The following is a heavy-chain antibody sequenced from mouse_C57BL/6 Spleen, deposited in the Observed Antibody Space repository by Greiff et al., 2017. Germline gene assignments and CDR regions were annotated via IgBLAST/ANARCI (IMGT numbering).Heavy chain of an antibody. Sequence: EVKLQESGGGLVQPGGSLSLSCAASGFTFTDYYMSWVRQPPGKALEWLGFIRNKANGYTTEYSASVKGRFTISRDNSQSILYLQMNALRAEDSATYYCARYDLLLRYFDYWGQGTTLTVSS. CDR2: IRNKANGYTT. V-gene: IGHV7-3*01. CDR1: GFTFTDYY. CDR3: ARYDLLLRYFDY. J-gene: IGHJ2*01. D-gene: IGHD1-1*01.